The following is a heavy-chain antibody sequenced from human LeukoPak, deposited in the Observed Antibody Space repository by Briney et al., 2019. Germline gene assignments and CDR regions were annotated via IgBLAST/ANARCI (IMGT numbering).Heavy chain of an antibody. J-gene: IGHJ4*02. CDR2: IKSDGSTT. Sequence: GGSLRLSCAASGFTFSGHWMHWVRQAPGKGLVWVSYIKSDGSTTKYADSVKDRFTISRDNAKNTLYLHMNSLRAEDTAVYYCARDVRGGYHDYWGQGTLVTVSS. CDR3: ARDVRGGYHDY. V-gene: IGHV3-74*01. D-gene: IGHD5-18*01. CDR1: GFTFSGHW.